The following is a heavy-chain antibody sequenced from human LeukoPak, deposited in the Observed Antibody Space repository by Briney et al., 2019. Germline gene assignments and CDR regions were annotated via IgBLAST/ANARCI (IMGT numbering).Heavy chain of an antibody. V-gene: IGHV3-7*02. D-gene: IGHD5-12*01. CDR2: IDQGGNDK. CDR1: AFTFSSYW. Sequence: PGGSLRLSCAASAFTFSSYWMSWVRQAPGKGLEWVANIDQGGNDKYYVDSVKGRFTISRDNAKNSLFMQMSSLRVEDTAVYYCARLYDSNRDHSGYGYWGRGTLVTVSS. J-gene: IGHJ4*02. CDR3: ARLYDSNRDHSGYGY.